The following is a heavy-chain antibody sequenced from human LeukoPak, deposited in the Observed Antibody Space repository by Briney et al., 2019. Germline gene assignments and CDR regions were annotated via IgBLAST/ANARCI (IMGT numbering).Heavy chain of an antibody. J-gene: IGHJ4*02. CDR1: GGSISSYY. D-gene: IGHD6-19*01. Sequence: SETLSLTCTVSGGSISSYYWSWIRQPPGKGLEWIGYIYYSGSTNYSPSLKSRVTISVDTSKNQFSLKLSSVTAADTAVYYCAREAYSSGWYTPYYFDYWGQGTLVTVSS. CDR2: IYYSGST. CDR3: AREAYSSGWYTPYYFDY. V-gene: IGHV4-59*01.